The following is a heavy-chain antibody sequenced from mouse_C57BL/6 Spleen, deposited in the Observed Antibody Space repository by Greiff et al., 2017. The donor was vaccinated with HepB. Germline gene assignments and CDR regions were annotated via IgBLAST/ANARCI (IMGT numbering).Heavy chain of an antibody. Sequence: QVQLQQSGPELVKPGASVKISCKASGYAFSSSWMNWVKQRPGKGLEWIGRIYPGDGDTNYNGKFKGKATLTADKSSSTAYMQLSSLTSEDYAVYFCARECSSYCYYAMDYWGQGTSVTVSS. V-gene: IGHV1-82*01. CDR2: IYPGDGDT. CDR3: ARECSSYCYYAMDY. J-gene: IGHJ4*01. D-gene: IGHD1-1*01. CDR1: GYAFSSSW.